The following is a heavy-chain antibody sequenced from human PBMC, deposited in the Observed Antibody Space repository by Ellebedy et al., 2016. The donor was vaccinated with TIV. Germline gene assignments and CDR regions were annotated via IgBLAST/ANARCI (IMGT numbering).Heavy chain of an antibody. CDR1: GGSISSYY. CDR2: IYYSGST. V-gene: IGHV4-59*06. Sequence: MPSETLSLTCTVSGGSISSYYWSWIRQHPGKGLEWIGYIYYSGSTYYNPSLKSRVTISVDTSKNQFSLKLSSVTAADTAVYYCARESTVTTGGFDYWGQGTLVTVSS. J-gene: IGHJ4*02. CDR3: ARESTVTTGGFDY. D-gene: IGHD4-17*01.